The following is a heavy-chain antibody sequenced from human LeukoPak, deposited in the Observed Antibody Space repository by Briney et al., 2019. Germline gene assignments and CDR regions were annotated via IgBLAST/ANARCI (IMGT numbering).Heavy chain of an antibody. Sequence: GGSLRLSCAASGFTFSNYWMSWVRQAPGKGLEWVANIKQDGSEKYYVDSVKGRFTISRDNAKNSLYLQMNSLRAEDTAVYYCASPFDYWGQGTLVTVSS. CDR1: GFTFSNYW. CDR2: IKQDGSEK. CDR3: ASPFDY. V-gene: IGHV3-7*01. J-gene: IGHJ4*02.